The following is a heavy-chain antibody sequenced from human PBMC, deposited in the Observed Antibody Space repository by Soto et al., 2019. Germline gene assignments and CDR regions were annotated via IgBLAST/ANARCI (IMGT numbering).Heavy chain of an antibody. V-gene: IGHV4-59*01. J-gene: IGHJ4*02. CDR1: GGSISSYY. CDR3: ARDPDGYFDY. CDR2: IYYSGST. Sequence: SETLSLTCTVSGGSISSYYWSWVRQPPGKGLEWIGYIYYSGSTNYNPSLKSRVTISVDTSKNQFSLKLSSVTAADTAVYYCARDPDGYFDYWGQGTLVTVSS.